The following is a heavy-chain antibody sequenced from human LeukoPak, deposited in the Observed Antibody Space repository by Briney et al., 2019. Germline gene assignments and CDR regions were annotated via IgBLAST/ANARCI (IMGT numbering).Heavy chain of an antibody. V-gene: IGHV4-34*01. CDR1: GGSFSGYY. Sequence: SETLSLTCAVYGGSFSGYYWSWIRQPPGKGLEWIGEINHSGSTNYNPSLKSRVTISVGTSKDQFSLKLSSVTAADTAVYYCARGIAVAGDAFDIWGQGTMVTVSS. D-gene: IGHD6-19*01. J-gene: IGHJ3*02. CDR2: INHSGST. CDR3: ARGIAVAGDAFDI.